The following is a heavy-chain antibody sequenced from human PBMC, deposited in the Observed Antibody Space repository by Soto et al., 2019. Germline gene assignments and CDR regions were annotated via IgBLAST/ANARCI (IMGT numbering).Heavy chain of an antibody. J-gene: IGHJ4*02. CDR2: IRQDGSEK. CDR3: ARDQETYYDFWSGYPPLEY. Sequence: EVQLVESGGGLVQPGGSLRLSCEASGFTFDNYYMSWVRQAPGKGLEWVANIRQDGSEKYYVDSVKGRFTIARDNAKNSLSLERNRLRAEDTALYYCARDQETYYDFWSGYPPLEYWGQGTLVTVSS. D-gene: IGHD3-3*01. CDR1: GFTFDNYY. V-gene: IGHV3-7*03.